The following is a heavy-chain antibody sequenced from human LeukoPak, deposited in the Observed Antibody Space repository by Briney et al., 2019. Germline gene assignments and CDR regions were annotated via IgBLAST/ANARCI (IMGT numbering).Heavy chain of an antibody. Sequence: GGSLRLSCAASGFTFSSYSMNWVLQAPGKGLEWVSSISSSSSYIYYADSVKGRFTISRDNSKNTLYLQMNSLRAEDTAMYYCAKVSLNMVNDAFDIWGQGTMVSVSS. CDR3: AKVSLNMVNDAFDI. J-gene: IGHJ3*02. V-gene: IGHV3-21*01. D-gene: IGHD4/OR15-4a*01. CDR1: GFTFSSYS. CDR2: ISSSSSYI.